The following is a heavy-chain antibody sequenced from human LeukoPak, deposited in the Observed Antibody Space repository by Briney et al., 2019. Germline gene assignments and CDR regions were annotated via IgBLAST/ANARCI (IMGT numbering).Heavy chain of an antibody. Sequence: GGSLRLSCAGSGFSFSTYSMNWVRQAPGKGLEWVAVISYDGSNKYYADSVKGRFTISRDNSKNTLYLQMNSLRAEDTAVYYCARGGQVGMPTRFDYWGQGTLVTVSS. V-gene: IGHV3-30*04. CDR2: ISYDGSNK. J-gene: IGHJ4*02. CDR1: GFSFSTYS. D-gene: IGHD2-2*01. CDR3: ARGGQVGMPTRFDY.